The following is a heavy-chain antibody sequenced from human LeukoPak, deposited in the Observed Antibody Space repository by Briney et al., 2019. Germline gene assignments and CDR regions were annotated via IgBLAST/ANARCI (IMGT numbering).Heavy chain of an antibody. V-gene: IGHV1-69*06. CDR3: ARDMVRGVRGAFDI. Sequence: EASVKVSCKASGGTFSSYAISWVRQAPGQGLEWIGGIIPIFGTANYAQKFQGRVTITADKSTSTAYMELSSLRSEDTAVYYCARDMVRGVRGAFDIWGKGTMVTVSS. CDR1: GGTFSSYA. J-gene: IGHJ3*02. D-gene: IGHD3-10*01. CDR2: IIPIFGTA.